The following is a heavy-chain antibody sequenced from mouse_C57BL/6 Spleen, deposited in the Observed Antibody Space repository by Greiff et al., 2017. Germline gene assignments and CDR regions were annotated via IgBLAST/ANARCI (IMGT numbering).Heavy chain of an antibody. V-gene: IGHV5-17*01. D-gene: IGHD3-2*02. CDR3: ATAQATFFDY. J-gene: IGHJ2*01. CDR1: GFTFSDYG. Sequence: EVKLVESGGGLVKPGGSLTLSCAASGFTFSDYGMHWVRQAPEKGLEWVAYISSGSSTIYYADTVKGRFTISRDNAKNTLFLQMTSLRSEDTAMYYCATAQATFFDYWGQGTTLTVSS. CDR2: ISSGSSTI.